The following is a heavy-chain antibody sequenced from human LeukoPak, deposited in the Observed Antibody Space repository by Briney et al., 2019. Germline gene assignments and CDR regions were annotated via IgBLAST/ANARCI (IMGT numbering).Heavy chain of an antibody. CDR2: IRNDGSEK. Sequence: GGSLRLSCAASGFTVSSNYMSWVRQPPGKGLEWVANIRNDGSEKYYVDSVKGRLTISRDNGKNSLYLQMNSLRAEDTAVYYCARLGTAEGTLEDYWGQGTLVTVSS. D-gene: IGHD6-13*01. V-gene: IGHV3-7*01. CDR3: ARLGTAEGTLEDY. J-gene: IGHJ4*02. CDR1: GFTVSSNY.